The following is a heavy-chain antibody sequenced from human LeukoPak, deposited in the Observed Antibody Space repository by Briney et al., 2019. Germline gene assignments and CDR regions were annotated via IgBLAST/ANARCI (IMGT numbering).Heavy chain of an antibody. CDR1: GITVSTNY. V-gene: IGHV3-66*04. Sequence: GGSLRLSCAASGITVSTNYMSWVRRAPGKGLEWVSIIFSGGATFYADSVKGRFTISRENSKNTLWLQMNSLRAEDTAVYYCARLHYDVLTGPFDYWGQGTLVTVSS. CDR2: IFSGGAT. CDR3: ARLHYDVLTGPFDY. J-gene: IGHJ4*02. D-gene: IGHD3-9*01.